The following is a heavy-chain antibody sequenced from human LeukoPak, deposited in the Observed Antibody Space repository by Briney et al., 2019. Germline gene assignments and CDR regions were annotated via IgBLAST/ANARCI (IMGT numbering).Heavy chain of an antibody. J-gene: IGHJ1*01. CDR1: GFTFTNYV. D-gene: IGHD3-22*01. CDR2: ISSNGGNT. Sequence: GGSLRLSCSASGFTFTNYVMYWVRQAPGKGLECVTGISSNGGNTYYADSVKGRFTISRDNSKNTLYLQMSSLRAEDTAVYYCVKDSYDNTGYEYFQHWGQGTLVTGSS. V-gene: IGHV3-64D*08. CDR3: VKDSYDNTGYEYFQH.